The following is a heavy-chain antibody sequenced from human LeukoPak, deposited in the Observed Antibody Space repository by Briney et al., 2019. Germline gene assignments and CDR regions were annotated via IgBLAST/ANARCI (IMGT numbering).Heavy chain of an antibody. D-gene: IGHD3-3*01. Sequence: PSETLSLTCTVSDYSISNTYYWGWVRPPPGKGLEWIGNIHHSGITNYNPSLKSRVSISIDTSKNQFSLKLTSLKAADTAVYYCAREGPIQFLEQIDFWGQGSLVTVSS. J-gene: IGHJ4*02. CDR3: AREGPIQFLEQIDF. CDR2: IHHSGIT. V-gene: IGHV4-38-2*02. CDR1: DYSISNTYY.